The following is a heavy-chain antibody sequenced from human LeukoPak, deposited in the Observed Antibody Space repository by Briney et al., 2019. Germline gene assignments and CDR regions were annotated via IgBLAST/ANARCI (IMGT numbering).Heavy chain of an antibody. V-gene: IGHV3-23*01. J-gene: IGHJ4*02. D-gene: IGHD3-16*02. Sequence: GGSLRLSCAASGFTFSSYAMRWVSQAPGKGLAWVSGISGSGGSTYYADSVKGRFTISRDNSKNTLYLQMNSPRAEDTAVYYCAKDRGYKGFGGVIVIQYYFDYWGQGTLVTVSS. CDR1: GFTFSSYA. CDR3: AKDRGYKGFGGVIVIQYYFDY. CDR2: ISGSGGST.